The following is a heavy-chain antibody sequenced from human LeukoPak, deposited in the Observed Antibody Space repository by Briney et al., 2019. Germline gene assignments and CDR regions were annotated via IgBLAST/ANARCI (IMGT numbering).Heavy chain of an antibody. CDR2: IRYDGGNT. J-gene: IGHJ4*02. D-gene: IGHD3-3*01. CDR3: ARGTDFWSGNYFDY. V-gene: IGHV3-30*02. CDR1: GFTFSSYE. Sequence: GGSLRLSCAASGFTFSSYEMNWVRQAPGMGLEWVAFIRYDGGNTYYADSVKGRFTISRDNSKNTLYLQMNSLRAEDTAVYYCARGTDFWSGNYFDYWGQGTLVTVSS.